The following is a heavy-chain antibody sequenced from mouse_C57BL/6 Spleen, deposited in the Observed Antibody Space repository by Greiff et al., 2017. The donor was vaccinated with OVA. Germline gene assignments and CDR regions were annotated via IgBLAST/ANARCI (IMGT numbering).Heavy chain of an antibody. CDR1: GYTFTDYY. Sequence: LVESGAELVRPGASVKLSCKASGYTFTDYYINWVKQRPGQGLEWIARIYPGSGNTYYNEKFKGKATLTAEKSSSTAYMQLSSLTSEDSAVYFCARGKDSWFAYWGQGTSVTVSS. CDR3: ARGKDSWFAY. CDR2: IYPGSGNT. V-gene: IGHV1-76*01. D-gene: IGHD2-2*01. J-gene: IGHJ4*01.